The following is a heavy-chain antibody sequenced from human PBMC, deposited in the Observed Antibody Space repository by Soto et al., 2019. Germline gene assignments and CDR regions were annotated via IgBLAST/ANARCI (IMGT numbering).Heavy chain of an antibody. J-gene: IGHJ4*02. CDR2: ISWNSGDI. CDR3: AKDNDLDRDGPFDY. CDR1: GFSFDDYR. V-gene: IGHV3-9*01. Sequence: EMQLVESGGGSVQPGRSLRLSCAASGFSFDDYRMHWVRQGPGKGLEWVSGISWNSGDIYYADSVKGRFTISRDNAKKSLYLQMNSLRTEDTALYYCAKDNDLDRDGPFDYWGQGILVTVSP. D-gene: IGHD2-2*03.